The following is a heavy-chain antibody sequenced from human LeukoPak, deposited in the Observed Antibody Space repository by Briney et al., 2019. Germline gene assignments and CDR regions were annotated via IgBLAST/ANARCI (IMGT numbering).Heavy chain of an antibody. D-gene: IGHD2/OR15-2a*01. J-gene: IGHJ5*02. CDR2: NNPSSGST. CDR1: GYTSSDDY. CDR3: AKDGVWWRPRRGLRDNRTAYSNWCDT. V-gene: IGHV1-2*02. Sequence: GSAKVSCKASGYTSSDDYIHWLRHAPGQGLEWLGTNNPSSGSTIYAPRFQGRVTMIRDSSINTAYMELSRLTFDDTADYYCAKDGVWWRPRRGLRDNRTAYSNWCDTCGQGTRVTVAA.